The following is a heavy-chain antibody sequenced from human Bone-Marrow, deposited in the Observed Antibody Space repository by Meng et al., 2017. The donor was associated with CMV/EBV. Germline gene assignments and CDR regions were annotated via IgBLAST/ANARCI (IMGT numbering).Heavy chain of an antibody. CDR2: ISSSTNYI. J-gene: IGHJ6*02. CDR3: ARDRGYDFWSGYSISYGMDV. Sequence: GESLKISCAASGFTFSSYTMNWVRQAPGKGLEWVSSISSSTNYIYYADSVKGRFTISRDNAKNSLFLQMNSLRAEDTAVYYCARDRGYDFWSGYSISYGMDVWGQGTTVTVSS. V-gene: IGHV3-21*01. D-gene: IGHD3-3*01. CDR1: GFTFSSYT.